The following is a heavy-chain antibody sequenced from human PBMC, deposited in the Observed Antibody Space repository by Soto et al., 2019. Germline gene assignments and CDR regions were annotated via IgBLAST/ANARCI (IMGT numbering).Heavy chain of an antibody. CDR1: GFSLSTSGVG. CDR2: IYWDDDK. V-gene: IGHV2-5*02. J-gene: IGHJ6*02. CDR3: QHDHYGRDV. Sequence: ITLKESGPALVKATQTLTLTCTFSGFSLSTSGVGVGWIRQPPGKALEWLALIYWDDDKRYSPSLKSRLTITKHPTKNQVVLTMTNMDPGDTATNYCQHDHYGRDVWGQGPTVTVSS.